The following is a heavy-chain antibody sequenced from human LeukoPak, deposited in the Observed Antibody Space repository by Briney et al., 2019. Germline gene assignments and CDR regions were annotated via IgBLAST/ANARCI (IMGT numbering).Heavy chain of an antibody. J-gene: IGHJ4*02. D-gene: IGHD6-13*01. CDR3: AKSSSSWYVSD. Sequence: GGSLRLSCAASGFTFSSYGMHWVRQAPGKGLEWVAVISYDGSNKYYADSVKGRFTISRDNSKNTLYLQMNSLRAEDTAVYYCAKSSSSWYVSDWGQGTLVTVSS. CDR2: ISYDGSNK. CDR1: GFTFSSYG. V-gene: IGHV3-30*18.